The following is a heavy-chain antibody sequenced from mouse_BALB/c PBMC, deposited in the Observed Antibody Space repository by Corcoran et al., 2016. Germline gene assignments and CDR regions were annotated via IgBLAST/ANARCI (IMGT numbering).Heavy chain of an antibody. V-gene: IGHV14-1*02. CDR3: ASLYYDYSWFAY. D-gene: IGHD2-4*01. Sequence: EVQLQQSGAELVRPGALVKLSCKASGFNIKDYYMHWVKQRPEQGLEWIGWIDPENGNTIYDPKFQGKASITADTSSNTAYLQLSSLTSEDTAVYYCASLYYDYSWFAYWGQGTLVTVSA. J-gene: IGHJ3*01. CDR2: IDPENGNT. CDR1: GFNIKDYY.